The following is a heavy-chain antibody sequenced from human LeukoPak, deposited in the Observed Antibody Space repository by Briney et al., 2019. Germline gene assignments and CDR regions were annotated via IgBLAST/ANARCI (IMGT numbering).Heavy chain of an antibody. V-gene: IGHV3-66*01. CDR1: GFTVITNY. J-gene: IGHJ4*02. D-gene: IGHD4-17*01. Sequence: PGGSLRLSCAASGFTVITNYMSWVRQAPGKGLEWGSVIYSGGDTYYADSVKGRFTISRDNSKNTLSLQMNSLRAEDTALYYCTYGGNFDYWGQGTLVTVSS. CDR3: TYGGNFDY. CDR2: IYSGGDT.